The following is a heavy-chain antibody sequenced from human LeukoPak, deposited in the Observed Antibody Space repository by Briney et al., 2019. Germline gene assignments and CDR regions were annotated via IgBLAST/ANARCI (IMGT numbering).Heavy chain of an antibody. CDR2: IIPIFGTA. Sequence: SVKVSCKASGGTFSSYAISWVRQAPGQGLEWMGGIIPIFGTANYAQKFQGRVTITADESTSTAYMELSSLRSEDTAVYYCARDPSNTSGWYIYFDYWGQGALVTVSS. J-gene: IGHJ4*02. D-gene: IGHD6-19*01. CDR1: GGTFSSYA. CDR3: ARDPSNTSGWYIYFDY. V-gene: IGHV1-69*01.